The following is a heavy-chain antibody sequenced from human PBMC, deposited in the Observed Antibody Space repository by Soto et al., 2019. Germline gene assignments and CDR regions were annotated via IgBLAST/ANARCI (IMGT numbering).Heavy chain of an antibody. D-gene: IGHD2-2*01. CDR1: GFTFSSYS. CDR3: ARADDIACVPAALGYGMDV. J-gene: IGHJ6*02. CDR2: ISSSSSYI. Sequence: GGSLRLSCAASGFTFSSYSMNWVRQAPGKGLEWVSSISSSSSYIYYADSVKGRFTISRDNAKNSLYLQMNSLRAEDTAVYYRARADDIACVPAALGYGMDVWRQGITVTVS. V-gene: IGHV3-21*01.